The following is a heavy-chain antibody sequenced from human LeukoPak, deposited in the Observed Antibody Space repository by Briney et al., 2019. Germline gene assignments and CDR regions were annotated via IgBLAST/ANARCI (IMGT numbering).Heavy chain of an antibody. Sequence: PGRFLRLSCAASGFTFSSYGMHWVRQAPGKGLEWVAVISYDGSNKYYADSVKGRFTISRDNSKNTLYLQMNSLRAEDTAVYYCAKGGSGYYSTDYWGQGTLVTVSS. CDR2: ISYDGSNK. V-gene: IGHV3-30*18. J-gene: IGHJ4*02. D-gene: IGHD3-22*01. CDR1: GFTFSSYG. CDR3: AKGGSGYYSTDY.